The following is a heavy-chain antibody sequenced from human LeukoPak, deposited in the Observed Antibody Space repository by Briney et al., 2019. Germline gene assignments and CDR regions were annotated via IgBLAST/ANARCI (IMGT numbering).Heavy chain of an antibody. V-gene: IGHV3-7*01. J-gene: IGHJ4*02. Sequence: GGSLRLSCAASGFTFSSYWMSWVRQAPGKGLEWVANIKQDGSEKYYVDSVKGRLTISRDNAKNSLYLQMNSLRAEDTAVYYCARSGYYYDSSGSDYWGQGTLVTVSS. CDR2: IKQDGSEK. D-gene: IGHD3-22*01. CDR1: GFTFSSYW. CDR3: ARSGYYYDSSGSDY.